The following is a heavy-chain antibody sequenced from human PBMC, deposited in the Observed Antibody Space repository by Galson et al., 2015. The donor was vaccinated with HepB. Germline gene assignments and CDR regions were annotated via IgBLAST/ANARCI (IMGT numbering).Heavy chain of an antibody. Sequence: SLRLSCAASGFTFSNAWMNWVRQAPGKGLEWVGRIKSKTDGGTTDYAAPVKGRFTISRDDSKNTLYLQMNSLKTEDTAVYYCTTDATVVVPAAMFSWGQGTLVTVSS. J-gene: IGHJ5*02. CDR1: GFTFSNAW. CDR2: IKSKTDGGTT. D-gene: IGHD2-2*01. V-gene: IGHV3-15*07. CDR3: TTDATVVVPAAMFS.